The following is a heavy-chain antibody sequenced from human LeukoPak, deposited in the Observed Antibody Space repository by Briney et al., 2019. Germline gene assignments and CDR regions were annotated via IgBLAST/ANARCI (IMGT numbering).Heavy chain of an antibody. V-gene: IGHV3-11*01. J-gene: IGHJ4*02. D-gene: IGHD3-3*01. CDR1: GFTFSDSY. CDR2: ISNSGTTV. CDR3: AAWDFWRGSGIDY. Sequence: GGSLRLSCAASGFTFSDSYMSWIRPAPGKGLEWISYISNSGTTVYYSHSVTGRFTISRDNAKISLYLQMNSLRAEDTAVYYCAAWDFWRGSGIDYWGQGTLVTVSS.